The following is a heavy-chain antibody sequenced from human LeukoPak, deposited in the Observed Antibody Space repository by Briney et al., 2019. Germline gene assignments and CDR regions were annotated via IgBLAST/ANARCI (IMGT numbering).Heavy chain of an antibody. Sequence: QSGGSLRLSCAASGFTFSSYAMTWVRQAPGKGLEWVSAISGSGGGTYYADSVKGRFTISRDNSKNTLYLQLNSLRAEDTAVYYCAKDRPSRYCSGGSCSYDAFDIWGQGTMVTVSS. D-gene: IGHD2-15*01. J-gene: IGHJ3*02. CDR3: AKDRPSRYCSGGSCSYDAFDI. CDR1: GFTFSSYA. V-gene: IGHV3-23*01. CDR2: ISGSGGGT.